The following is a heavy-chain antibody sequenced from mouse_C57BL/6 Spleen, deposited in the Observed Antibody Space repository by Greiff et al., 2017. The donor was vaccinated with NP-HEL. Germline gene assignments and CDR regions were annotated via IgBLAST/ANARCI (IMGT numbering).Heavy chain of an antibody. CDR1: GYTFTDYE. CDR3: TRPITTVGPSFAY. Sequence: QVQLQQSGAELVRPGASVTLSCKASGYTFTDYEMHWVKQTPVHGLEWIGAIDPETGGTAYNQKFKGKAILTADKSSSTAYMELRSLTSEDSAVYYCTRPITTVGPSFAYWGQGTLVTVSA. J-gene: IGHJ3*01. D-gene: IGHD1-1*01. V-gene: IGHV1-15*01. CDR2: IDPETGGT.